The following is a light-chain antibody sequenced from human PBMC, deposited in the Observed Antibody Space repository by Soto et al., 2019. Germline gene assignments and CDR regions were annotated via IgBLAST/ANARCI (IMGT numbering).Light chain of an antibody. J-gene: IGKJ2*01. CDR1: QSVSSSY. CDR2: GAS. V-gene: IGKV3-20*01. CDR3: QQYGSSPQT. Sequence: EIVWTQSPGTLSLSPGERATLSCRASQSVSSSYLACYQQKPGQAPRLLIYGASSRATGITDRFSGSGSGTDFTLTSSRLEPEDFAVYYCQQYGSSPQTFGQGTQLEIK.